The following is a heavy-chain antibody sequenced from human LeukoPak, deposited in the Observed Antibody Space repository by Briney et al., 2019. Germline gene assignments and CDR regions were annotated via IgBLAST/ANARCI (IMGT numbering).Heavy chain of an antibody. CDR2: ISSSSSTI. J-gene: IGHJ4*02. CDR1: GFTFSSYS. CDR3: ARARNYYDSSGYDY. V-gene: IGHV3-48*01. Sequence: PGGSLRLSCAASGFTFSSYSMNWVRQAPGKGLEWVSYISSSSSTIYYADSVKGRFTISRDNAKNSLYLQMNSLRAEDTAVYYCARARNYYDSSGYDYWGQGTLVTVSS. D-gene: IGHD3-22*01.